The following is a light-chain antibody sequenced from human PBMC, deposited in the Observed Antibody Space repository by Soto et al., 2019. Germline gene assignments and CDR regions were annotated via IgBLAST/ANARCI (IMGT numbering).Light chain of an antibody. CDR2: EVS. Sequence: QTALAQHASVYGPPAQSLTFSCTGTNSDVGNYKYVSWYQQHPGKAPILMIYEVSKRPSGVSNRFSSSKSGNTASLTLSGLQAEDETDYYCFSYTSSGTYEFGSGTTATVL. CDR1: NSDVGNYKY. CDR3: FSYTSSGTYE. V-gene: IGLV2-14*01. J-gene: IGLJ1*01.